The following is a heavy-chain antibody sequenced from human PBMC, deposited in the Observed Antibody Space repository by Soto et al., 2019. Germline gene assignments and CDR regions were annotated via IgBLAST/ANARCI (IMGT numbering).Heavy chain of an antibody. J-gene: IGHJ6*03. CDR1: GFTFSRYA. D-gene: IGHD6-6*01. V-gene: IGHV3-23*01. CDR3: ARAPAGGSSSVYYFYMDV. Sequence: GGSLRLSCAALGFTFSRYAMTWVRQAPGKGLEWVSGISGSGDNTFYADSVKGRFTISRDNSKHTLYLRVNSLRDEDTAVYFCARAPAGGSSSVYYFYMDVWGKGTTVTVSS. CDR2: ISGSGDNT.